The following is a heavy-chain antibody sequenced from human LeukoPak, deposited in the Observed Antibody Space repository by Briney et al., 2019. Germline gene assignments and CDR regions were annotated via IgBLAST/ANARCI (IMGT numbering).Heavy chain of an antibody. Sequence: QTGGSLRLSCAASGFTFSSYEMNWVRQAPGKGLEGVSYISSSGSTIYYADSVKGRFTISRDNAKNSLYLQMNSLRAEDTAVYYCARDLLSVAAAALPWGRHYYYYGMDVWGQGTTVTVSS. J-gene: IGHJ6*02. CDR2: ISSSGSTI. D-gene: IGHD6-13*01. V-gene: IGHV3-48*03. CDR3: ARDLLSVAAAALPWGRHYYYYGMDV. CDR1: GFTFSSYE.